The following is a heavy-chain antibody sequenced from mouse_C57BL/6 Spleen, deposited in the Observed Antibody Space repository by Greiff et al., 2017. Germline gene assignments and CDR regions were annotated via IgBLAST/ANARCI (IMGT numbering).Heavy chain of an antibody. D-gene: IGHD2-5*01. V-gene: IGHV1-5*01. CDR1: GYTFTSYW. CDR3: TREDSYSNHFAY. Sequence: EVQLQQSGTVLARPGASVKMSCKTSGYTFTSYWMHWVKQRPGQGLEWIGAIYPGNSDTSYNQKFKGKAKLTAVTSASTAYMELSSLTNEDSAVYYCTREDSYSNHFAYWGQGTLVTVSA. CDR2: IYPGNSDT. J-gene: IGHJ3*01.